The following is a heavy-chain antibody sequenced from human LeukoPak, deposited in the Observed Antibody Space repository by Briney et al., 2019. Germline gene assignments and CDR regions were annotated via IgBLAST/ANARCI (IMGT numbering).Heavy chain of an antibody. J-gene: IGHJ5*02. CDR3: AKDQRVANPA. CDR1: GFTFSSYA. D-gene: IGHD3-3*01. Sequence: GGSLRLSCAASGFTFSSYAMHWVRQAPGKGLEWVAVISYDGSNKYYADSVKGRFTISRDNSKNTLYLQMNSLRAEDTAVYYCAKDQRVANPAWGQGTLVTVSS. CDR2: ISYDGSNK. V-gene: IGHV3-30-3*01.